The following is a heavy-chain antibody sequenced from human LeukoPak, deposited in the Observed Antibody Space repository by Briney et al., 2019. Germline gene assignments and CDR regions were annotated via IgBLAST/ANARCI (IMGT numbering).Heavy chain of an antibody. CDR1: GGSISSYY. D-gene: IGHD3-22*01. J-gene: IGHJ4*02. CDR3: ARDLYYYDSSGLDY. V-gene: IGHV4-4*07. Sequence: SETLSLTCTVSGGSISSYYWSWIRQPAGKGLEWIGRIYTSGSTNYNPSLKSRVTMSVDTSKNQFSLKLSSVTAADTAVYYCARDLYYYDSSGLDYWGQGTLVTLSS. CDR2: IYTSGST.